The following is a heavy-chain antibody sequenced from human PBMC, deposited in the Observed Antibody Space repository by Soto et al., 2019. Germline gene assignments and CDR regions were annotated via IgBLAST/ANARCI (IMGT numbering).Heavy chain of an antibody. J-gene: IGHJ4*02. D-gene: IGHD3-16*02. CDR1: GFTFSGYV. V-gene: IGHV3-30*18. Sequence: GGSLRLSCAASGFTFSGYVMHWVRQAPGKGLEWVAVISYDGINKYYADSVKGRFTISRDNSKNTLYLQMNSLRAEDTAVYYCAKDSGSELSLGNYFDYWGQGTLVTVSS. CDR2: ISYDGINK. CDR3: AKDSGSELSLGNYFDY.